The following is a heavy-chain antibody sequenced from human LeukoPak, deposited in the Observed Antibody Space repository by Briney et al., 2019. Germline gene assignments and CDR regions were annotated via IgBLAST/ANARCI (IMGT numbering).Heavy chain of an antibody. CDR3: ARGKYGYNYDY. V-gene: IGHV5-51*01. J-gene: IGHJ4*02. Sequence: GESLKISCKTSGYSFTTYWIGWVRQMPGKGLEWMGVIHPGDSDTRYSPSFQGQVTTSADKSISTAYLQWSGLKASDTAMYYCARGKYGYNYDYWGQGTLVTVSS. CDR2: IHPGDSDT. CDR1: GYSFTTYW. D-gene: IGHD5-24*01.